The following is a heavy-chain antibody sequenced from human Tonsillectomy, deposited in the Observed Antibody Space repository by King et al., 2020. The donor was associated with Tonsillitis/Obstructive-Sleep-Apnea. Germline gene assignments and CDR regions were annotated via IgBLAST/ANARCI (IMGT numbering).Heavy chain of an antibody. CDR3: TRGIRGDNDAFDI. CDR1: GVSISSYY. Sequence: QLQESGPGLVKPSETLSLTCTVSGVSISSYYWSWIRQPPGKGLEWIGYSYYSGSTNYNPSLKSRVTISVDTSKNQFSLMLSPVTAADTAVYYCTRGIRGDNDAFDIWGQGTMVTVSS. J-gene: IGHJ3*02. D-gene: IGHD3-10*01. CDR2: SYYSGST. V-gene: IGHV4-59*01.